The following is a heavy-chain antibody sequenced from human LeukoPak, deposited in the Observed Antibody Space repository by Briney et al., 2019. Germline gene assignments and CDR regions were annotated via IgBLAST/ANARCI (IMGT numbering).Heavy chain of an antibody. D-gene: IGHD1-26*01. V-gene: IGHV3-21*01. CDR2: MSSSSTYI. J-gene: IGHJ4*02. CDR3: ARVGRGELIGGVDY. Sequence: KARGSLRLSCAASGFTFSRYTMNWVRQAPGKGLEWVSSMSSSSTYIYYADSVKGRFTISRDNAKNSLYLQMNSLRVEDTAVYYCARVGRGELIGGVDYWGQGTLVTVSS. CDR1: GFTFSRYT.